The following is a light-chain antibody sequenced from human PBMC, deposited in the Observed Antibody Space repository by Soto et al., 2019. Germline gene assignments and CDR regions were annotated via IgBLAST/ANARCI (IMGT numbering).Light chain of an antibody. V-gene: IGLV4-69*01. Sequence: QLVLTQSPSASASLGASVKLTCTLNSGHSSYAIAWHQQQPEKGPRYLMKVNSDGTYSKGDGIPDRFSGSRSGAERYLTISSLQSKDEADYYCQTWGTGISVFGGGTQLTVL. CDR1: SGHSSYA. CDR2: VNSDGTY. J-gene: IGLJ7*01. CDR3: QTWGTGISV.